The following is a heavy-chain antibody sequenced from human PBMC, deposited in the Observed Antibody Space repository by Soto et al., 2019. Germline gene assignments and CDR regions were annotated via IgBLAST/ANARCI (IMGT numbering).Heavy chain of an antibody. J-gene: IGHJ6*02. CDR2: IIPIFGTA. CDR3: ARCIVVSTSGRDYYYGMDV. CDR1: GGTFSSYA. D-gene: IGHD2-15*01. V-gene: IGHV1-69*12. Sequence: QVQLVQPGAEVKKPGSSVKVSCKASGGTFSSYAISWVRQAPGQGLEWMGGIIPIFGTANYAQKFQGRVTITADESTSKAYMELSSLRSGDTAVYYCARCIVVSTSGRDYYYGMDVWGQGTTVTVSS.